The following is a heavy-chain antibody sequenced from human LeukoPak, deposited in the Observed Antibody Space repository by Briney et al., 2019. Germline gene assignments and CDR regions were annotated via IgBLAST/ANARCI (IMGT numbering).Heavy chain of an antibody. CDR1: GGTFSSYA. J-gene: IGHJ4*02. V-gene: IGHV1-69*04. Sequence: SSVKVSCKASGGTFSSYAISWVRQAAGQGLEWMGRIIPILGIANYAQKFQGRVTINADKSTSTVYMELSSLRSEDTAVYYCASYDSSGPYYFDYWGPGTLVTVCS. D-gene: IGHD3-22*01. CDR2: IIPILGIA. CDR3: ASYDSSGPYYFDY.